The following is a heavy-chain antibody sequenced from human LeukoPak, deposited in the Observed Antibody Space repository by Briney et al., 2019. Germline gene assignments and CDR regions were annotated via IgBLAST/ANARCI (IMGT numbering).Heavy chain of an antibody. CDR3: AREPSYDKSGIFNDY. J-gene: IGHJ4*02. D-gene: IGHD3-9*01. Sequence: GRSLRLSCAASGFTFSSYGMRWVRQAPGKGLEWVAVIWYDGSNKYYADSVKGRFTISRDNSKNTLYLQMNSLRAEDTAVYYCAREPSYDKSGIFNDYWGQGTLVTVSS. CDR2: IWYDGSNK. CDR1: GFTFSSYG. V-gene: IGHV3-33*01.